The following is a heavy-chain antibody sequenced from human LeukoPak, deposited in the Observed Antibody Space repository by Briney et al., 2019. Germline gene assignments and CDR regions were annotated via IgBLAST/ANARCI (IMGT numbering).Heavy chain of an antibody. CDR3: ARGPQVFSSPGRGNWFDP. D-gene: IGHD6-13*01. Sequence: GGSLRLSCAASGFTFSSYEMNWVRQAPGKGLEWVSYISSSGSTIYYADSVKGRFTISRDNAKNSLYLQMNSLRTEDTAVYFCARGPQVFSSPGRGNWFDPWGQGTLVTVSS. CDR1: GFTFSSYE. J-gene: IGHJ5*02. V-gene: IGHV3-48*03. CDR2: ISSSGSTI.